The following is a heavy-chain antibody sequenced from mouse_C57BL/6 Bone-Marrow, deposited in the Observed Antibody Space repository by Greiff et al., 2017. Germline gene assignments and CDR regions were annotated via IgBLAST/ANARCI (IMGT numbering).Heavy chain of an antibody. CDR1: GFNIKDDY. Sequence: VHVKQSGAELVRPGASVKLSCTASGFNIKDDYMHWVKQRPEQGLEWIGWIDPENGDTEYASKFQGKATITVDTSSNTAYLQLSSLTSEVTAVYYCTRIAYWGQGTLVTVSA. CDR2: IDPENGDT. V-gene: IGHV14-4*01. J-gene: IGHJ3*01. CDR3: TRIAY.